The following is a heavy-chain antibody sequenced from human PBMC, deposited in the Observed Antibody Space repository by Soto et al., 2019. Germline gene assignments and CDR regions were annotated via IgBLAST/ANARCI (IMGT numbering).Heavy chain of an antibody. CDR1: GFTFSSYS. D-gene: IGHD3-3*01. V-gene: IGHV3-21*01. Sequence: VGSLRLSCAASGFTFSSYSMNWVRQAPGKGLEWVSSISSSSSYIYYADSVKGRFTISRDNAKNSLYLQMNSLRAEDTAVYYCAREAYDFWSGYYTGFHYYYGMDVWGQGTTVTAP. CDR3: AREAYDFWSGYYTGFHYYYGMDV. CDR2: ISSSSSYI. J-gene: IGHJ6*02.